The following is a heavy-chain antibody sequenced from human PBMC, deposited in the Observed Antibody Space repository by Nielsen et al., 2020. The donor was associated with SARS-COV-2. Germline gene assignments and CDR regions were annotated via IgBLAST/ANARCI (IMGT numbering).Heavy chain of an antibody. CDR3: AKGYSSGWSPFDY. D-gene: IGHD6-19*01. CDR1: GFTFDDYA. CDR2: ISWNSGSI. J-gene: IGHJ4*02. V-gene: IGHV3-9*01. Sequence: SLKISCAASGFTFDDYAMHWVRQAPGKGLEWVSGISWNSGSIGYADSVKGRFTISRDNAKNSLYLQMNSLRAEDTALYYCAKGYSSGWSPFDYWGQGTLVTVSS.